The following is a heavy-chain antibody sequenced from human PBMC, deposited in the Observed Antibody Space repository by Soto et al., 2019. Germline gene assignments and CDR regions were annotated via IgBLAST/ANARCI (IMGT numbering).Heavy chain of an antibody. D-gene: IGHD3-16*01. CDR2: IWHDGGNK. V-gene: IGHV3-33*01. CDR1: GFTFSSYG. J-gene: IGHJ4*02. Sequence: GGSLRLSCAASGFTFSSYGMHWVRQSPGKGLEWVAFIWHDGGNKFYAESVKGRFTISRDNSKNTMYLQMTSLSAEDTAMYYCARDGDVNTGFGKDYWGQGTLVTVSS. CDR3: ARDGDVNTGFGKDY.